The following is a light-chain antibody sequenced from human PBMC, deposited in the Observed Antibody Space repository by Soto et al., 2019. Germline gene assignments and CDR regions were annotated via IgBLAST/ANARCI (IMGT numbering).Light chain of an antibody. CDR2: DAS. CDR1: QSISSW. V-gene: IGKV1-5*01. CDR3: QQYKT. J-gene: IGKJ1*01. Sequence: DIQMTQSPSTLSASVGDRVTITCRASQSISSWLAWYQQKPGKAPKLLIYDASSFESGVPSRFSGSGSGTEFTLTISSLQPDDFATYYCQQYKTFGQGTKVEIK.